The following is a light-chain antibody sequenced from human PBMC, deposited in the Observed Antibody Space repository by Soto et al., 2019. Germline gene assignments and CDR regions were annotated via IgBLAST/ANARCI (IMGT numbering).Light chain of an antibody. Sequence: EIVLTQSPATLSLSPGERATLSCRASQSVSSYLAWYQQKPGQAPRLLIYDASNRATGIPARFSGSGSGTDFTLTISSLEPEDFXXYXCXQXSNPLTFGGGTKVEIK. CDR3: XQXSNPLT. J-gene: IGKJ4*01. CDR2: DAS. V-gene: IGKV3-11*01. CDR1: QSVSSY.